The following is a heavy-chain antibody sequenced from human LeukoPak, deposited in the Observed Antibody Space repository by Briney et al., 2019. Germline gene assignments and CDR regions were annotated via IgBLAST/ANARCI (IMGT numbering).Heavy chain of an antibody. Sequence: ASVKVSCKASGGTFSSYAISWVRQAPGQGLEWMGGIIPIFGTANYAQKFQGRVTITADESTSTAYMELRSLRSDDTAVYYCARYYPGTYYYDRKSAFDIWGQGTMVTVSS. CDR2: IIPIFGTA. D-gene: IGHD3-22*01. CDR3: ARYYPGTYYYDRKSAFDI. CDR1: GGTFSSYA. V-gene: IGHV1-69*13. J-gene: IGHJ3*02.